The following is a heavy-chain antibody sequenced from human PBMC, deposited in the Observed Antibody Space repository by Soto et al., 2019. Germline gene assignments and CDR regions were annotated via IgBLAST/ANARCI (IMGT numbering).Heavy chain of an antibody. V-gene: IGHV4-59*08. D-gene: IGHD3-10*01. CDR1: GGSISSYY. Sequence: SETLSLTCTVSGGSISSYYWSWIRQPPGKGLEWIGYIYYSGSTNYNPSLKSRVTISVDTSKNQFSLKLSSLTAADTAVYYCARRYGGAFDIWGQGTMVTVS. CDR2: IYYSGST. CDR3: ARRYGGAFDI. J-gene: IGHJ3*02.